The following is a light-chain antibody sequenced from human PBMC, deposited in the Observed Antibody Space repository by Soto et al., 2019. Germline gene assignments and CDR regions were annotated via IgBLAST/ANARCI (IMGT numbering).Light chain of an antibody. CDR2: EVS. V-gene: IGLV2-8*01. Sequence: QSALTQPPSASGSPGQSVTISCTGTSSDIGAYNYVSWYQQYPGKAPKLIIYEVSQRPSGVPERFSGSKSGTSASLAITGLQAEDEADYYCQAYDYSLTASVFGGGTKVTVL. CDR1: SSDIGAYNY. CDR3: QAYDYSLTASV. J-gene: IGLJ3*02.